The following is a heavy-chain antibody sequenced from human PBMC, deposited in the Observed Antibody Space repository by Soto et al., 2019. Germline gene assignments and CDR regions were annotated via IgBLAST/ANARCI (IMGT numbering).Heavy chain of an antibody. CDR2: ISGSGGST. V-gene: IGHV3-23*01. D-gene: IGHD3-3*01. CDR3: AKTIFGVVIIEYYFDY. Sequence: GGSLRLSCAASGFTFSSYAMSWVRQAPGKGLEWVSAISGSGGSTYYADSVKGRFTISRDNSKNTLYLQMNSLRAEDTAVYYCAKTIFGVVIIEYYFDYWGQGTLVTVSS. J-gene: IGHJ4*02. CDR1: GFTFSSYA.